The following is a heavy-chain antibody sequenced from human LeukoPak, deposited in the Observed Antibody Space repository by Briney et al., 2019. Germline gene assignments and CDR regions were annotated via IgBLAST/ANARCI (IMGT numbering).Heavy chain of an antibody. Sequence: ASVKVSCKASGGTFSSYAISWVRQAPGQGLEWMGWISAYNGNTNYAQKLQGRVTMTTDTSTSTAYMELGSLRSDDTAVYYCARVPGNYYGTGSYYDPWGQGTLVTVSS. CDR2: ISAYNGNT. D-gene: IGHD3-10*01. V-gene: IGHV1-18*01. J-gene: IGHJ5*02. CDR3: ARVPGNYYGTGSYYDP. CDR1: GGTFSSYA.